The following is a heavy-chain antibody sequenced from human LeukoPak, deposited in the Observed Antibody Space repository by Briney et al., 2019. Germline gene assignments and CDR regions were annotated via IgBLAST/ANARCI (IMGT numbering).Heavy chain of an antibody. CDR3: AKDYYYDSSGYSQAFDY. CDR1: GFTFSSYA. D-gene: IGHD3-22*01. CDR2: ISGSGGST. V-gene: IGHV3-23*01. J-gene: IGHJ4*02. Sequence: QPGGSLRLSCAASGFTFSSYAMSWVRQAPGKGLEWVSAISGSGGSTYYADSVKGRFTISRDNSKNTLYLQMNSLRAEDTAVYYCAKDYYYDSSGYSQAFDYWGQGTLVTVSP.